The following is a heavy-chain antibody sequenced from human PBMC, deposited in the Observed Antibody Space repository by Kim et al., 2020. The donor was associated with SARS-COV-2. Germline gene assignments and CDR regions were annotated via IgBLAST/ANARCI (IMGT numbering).Heavy chain of an antibody. Sequence: GGSLRLSCAAAGFPFSAYALHWVRQAPGKGLEWVALISNDGTKKYYGDSVKGRFSISRDNSKRMLYLQMNSLGPEDTAVYYCARDDPDGEKGIWGQGTIVTVSS. CDR2: ISNDGTKK. V-gene: IGHV3-30*04. D-gene: IGHD4-17*01. CDR1: GFPFSAYA. J-gene: IGHJ3*02. CDR3: ARDDPDGEKGI.